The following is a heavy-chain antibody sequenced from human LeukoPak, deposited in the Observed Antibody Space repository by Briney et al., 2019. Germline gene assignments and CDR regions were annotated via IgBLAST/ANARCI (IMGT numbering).Heavy chain of an antibody. J-gene: IGHJ4*02. CDR3: ARNVYSGSYLFDY. CDR1: GGSISSYY. V-gene: IGHV4-59*01. D-gene: IGHD1-26*01. Sequence: SETLSPTCTVSGGSISSYYWSWIRQPPGKGLEWIGYIYYSGSTNYNPSLKSRVTISVDTSKNQFSLKLSSVTAADTAVYYCARNVYSGSYLFDYWGQGTLVTVSS. CDR2: IYYSGST.